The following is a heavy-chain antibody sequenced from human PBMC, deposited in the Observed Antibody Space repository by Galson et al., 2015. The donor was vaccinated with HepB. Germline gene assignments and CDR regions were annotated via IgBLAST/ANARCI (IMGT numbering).Heavy chain of an antibody. CDR3: ARGLGHCSKGVCSEWFDP. CDR2: ISDDGSDK. CDR1: GLTFSSNS. D-gene: IGHD2-8*01. J-gene: IGHJ5*02. V-gene: IGHV3-30*03. Sequence: SLRLSCAASGLTFSSNSMHWVRQAPGKGLEWVALISDDGSDKYYPDSVKGRFTISRDNSKNTLYLQMNSLRPEDTAVYYCARGLGHCSKGVCSEWFDPWGQGTRVTVSS.